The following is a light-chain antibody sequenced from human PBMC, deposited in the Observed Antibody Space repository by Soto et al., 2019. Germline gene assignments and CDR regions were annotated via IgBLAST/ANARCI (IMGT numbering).Light chain of an antibody. J-gene: IGKJ3*01. V-gene: IGKV3-11*01. CDR3: QLRSNWPLFA. CDR1: QSVSSY. Sequence: EIVLTQSPATLSLSPGERATLSCRASQSVSSYLAWYQQKPGQAPRLLIYDASNRATGIPARFSGSGSGTDFTLTISGLEPEDFAVYYCQLRSNWPLFAFGPGTKVDIK. CDR2: DAS.